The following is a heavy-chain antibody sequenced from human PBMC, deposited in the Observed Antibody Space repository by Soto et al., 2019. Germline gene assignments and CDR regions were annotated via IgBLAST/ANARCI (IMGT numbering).Heavy chain of an antibody. D-gene: IGHD2-8*01. Sequence: SETLSLTCAVYGGSFSGYYWSWFRQPPGKGLEWIGEINHSGSTNYNPSLKSRVTISVDTSKNQFSLKLSSVTAADTAVYYCARGPSRFGVLRCYYYYGMDVWGQGXTVTVSS. CDR3: ARGPSRFGVLRCYYYYGMDV. CDR1: GGSFSGYY. CDR2: INHSGST. V-gene: IGHV4-34*01. J-gene: IGHJ6*02.